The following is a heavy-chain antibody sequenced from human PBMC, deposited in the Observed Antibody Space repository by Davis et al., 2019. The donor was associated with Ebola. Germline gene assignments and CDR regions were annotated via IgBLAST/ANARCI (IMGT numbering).Heavy chain of an antibody. V-gene: IGHV3-30*03. CDR2: ISYDGSNK. Sequence: GESLKISCAASGFTFSSYGMHWVRQAPGKGLEWVAVISYDGSNKYYADSVKGRFTISRDNAKNSLYLQMNSLRAEDTAVYYCAREAFGLDVWGQGTTVTVSS. CDR1: GFTFSSYG. CDR3: AREAFGLDV. D-gene: IGHD3-16*01. J-gene: IGHJ6*02.